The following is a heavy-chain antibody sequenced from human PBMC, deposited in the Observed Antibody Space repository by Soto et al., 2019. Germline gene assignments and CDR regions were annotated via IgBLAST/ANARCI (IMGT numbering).Heavy chain of an antibody. J-gene: IGHJ4*02. V-gene: IGHV4-31*03. CDR2: IYYSGST. CDR3: ARWVIFGVVSPNFDY. D-gene: IGHD3-3*01. CDR1: GGSISSGGYY. Sequence: PSETLSLTCTVSGGSISSGGYYWSWIRQHPGKGLEWIGYIYYSGSTYYNPSLKSRVTISVDTSKNQFSLKLSSVTAADTAVYYCARWVIFGVVSPNFDYWGQGTLVTVSS.